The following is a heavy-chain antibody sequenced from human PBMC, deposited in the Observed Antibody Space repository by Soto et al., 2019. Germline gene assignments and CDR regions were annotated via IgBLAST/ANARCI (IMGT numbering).Heavy chain of an antibody. Sequence: PGESLKISCKGSGYTFSSYWIGWVRQMPGKGLEWMGTIYPGDSDTKYSPSVQGQVTISVDNSISSVYLQWSSLKASDTAMYYCARCMVRGVSNYYYYGMDVWGQGTTVTVSS. J-gene: IGHJ6*02. D-gene: IGHD3-10*01. CDR3: ARCMVRGVSNYYYYGMDV. V-gene: IGHV5-51*01. CDR2: IYPGDSDT. CDR1: GYTFSSYW.